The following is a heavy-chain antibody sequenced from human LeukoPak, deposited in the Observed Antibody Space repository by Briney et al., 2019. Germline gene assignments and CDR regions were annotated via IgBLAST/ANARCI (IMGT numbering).Heavy chain of an antibody. CDR2: TYYASKWSY. CDR1: GDSVSRALAG. Sequence: SQTLSLTCAISGDSVSRALAGWSWIRQSPSRGLEWLGRTYYASKWSYDYAVSVKSRISINPDTSQNQFSLHLNSVTPEDTAVYYCARLLWFGELSNWEDYWGQGTLVTVSS. CDR3: ARLLWFGELSNWEDY. D-gene: IGHD3-10*01. J-gene: IGHJ4*02. V-gene: IGHV6-1*01.